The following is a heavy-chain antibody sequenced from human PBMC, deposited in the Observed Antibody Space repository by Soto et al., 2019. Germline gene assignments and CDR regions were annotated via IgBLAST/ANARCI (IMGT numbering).Heavy chain of an antibody. CDR2: INAYNGNT. V-gene: IGHV1-18*01. CDR1: GYTFTSYG. CDR3: ARDLGGSYYAPVDY. Sequence: VHLVQSGAEVKKPGASVKVSCKASGYTFTSYGISWVRQAPGQGLEWMGWINAYNGNTKYAQKLQGRVTPTTDTSTSTAYMELRSLRSDDTAVYYCARDLGGSYYAPVDYWGQGTLVTVSS. D-gene: IGHD1-26*01. J-gene: IGHJ4*02.